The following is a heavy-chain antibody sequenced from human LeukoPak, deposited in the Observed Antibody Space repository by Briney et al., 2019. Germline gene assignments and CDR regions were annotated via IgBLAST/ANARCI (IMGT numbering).Heavy chain of an antibody. V-gene: IGHV3-23*01. CDR3: AEDVVVIVAAKPGI. CDR1: AFTFSTYA. D-gene: IGHD2-15*01. Sequence: GGSLTLSCAASAFTFSTYAMSWVRQAPGNGLEWVSSISGSGDSTYYVDSVKGRFTISRDNSKNMLYLQMNSLRAEDTAIYYCAEDVVVIVAAKPGIWGQGTLVTVSS. J-gene: IGHJ4*02. CDR2: ISGSGDST.